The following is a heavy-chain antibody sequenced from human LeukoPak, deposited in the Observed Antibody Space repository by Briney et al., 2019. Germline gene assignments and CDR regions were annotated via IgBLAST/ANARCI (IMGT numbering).Heavy chain of an antibody. CDR3: ARVWVAAGTYYLDY. J-gene: IGHJ4*02. Sequence: SETLSLTCTVSGGSISSYYWSWIRQPPGKGLEWIGYIYFSGGTNYNPSLKSRVTISVDTSKNQFSLKLSSVTAADTAVYYCARVWVAAGTYYLDYWGQGTLVAVSS. CDR1: GGSISSYY. D-gene: IGHD6-13*01. V-gene: IGHV4-59*01. CDR2: IYFSGGT.